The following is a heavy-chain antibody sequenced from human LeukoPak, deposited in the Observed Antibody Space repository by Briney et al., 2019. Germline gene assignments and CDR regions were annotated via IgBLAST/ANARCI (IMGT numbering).Heavy chain of an antibody. D-gene: IGHD1-26*01. CDR2: IKLDGTEK. CDR1: GFTFSSYW. Sequence: PGGSLRLSCAASGFTFSSYWMHWVRQAPGKGLEWVANIKLDGTEKYYVDSVKGRFTISRDNAKNSLYLQMNSLRAEDTAVYYCATFLSGSLDYWGQGILVTVSS. J-gene: IGHJ4*02. CDR3: ATFLSGSLDY. V-gene: IGHV3-7*05.